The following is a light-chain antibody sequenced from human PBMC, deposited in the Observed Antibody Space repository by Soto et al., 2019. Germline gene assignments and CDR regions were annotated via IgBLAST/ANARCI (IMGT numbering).Light chain of an antibody. CDR3: QQYYSYTWT. Sequence: AIRMTQSPSSFSASTGDRVTITCRASQGISSYLAWYQQKPGKAPKLLIYAASTLQSGVPSMFSGSGSGTDFTLTISFLQSEDFATYDCQQYYSYTWTVGQGTKGAIK. CDR1: QGISSY. J-gene: IGKJ1*01. CDR2: AAS. V-gene: IGKV1-8*01.